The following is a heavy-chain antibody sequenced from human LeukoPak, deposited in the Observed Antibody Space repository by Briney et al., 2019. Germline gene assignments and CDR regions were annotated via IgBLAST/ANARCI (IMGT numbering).Heavy chain of an antibody. V-gene: IGHV4-59*01. CDR1: GGSISSYY. J-gene: IGHJ4*02. Sequence: SETLSLTCTVSGGSISSYYWSWLRQPPGEGLEWLGYVYYSGSTNYNPSLKSRVTISVDTSKNEFSLKLTSVTAADTAVYYCARSAYCSSTTCYAFNYWGQGTLVTVSS. D-gene: IGHD2-2*01. CDR2: VYYSGST. CDR3: ARSAYCSSTTCYAFNY.